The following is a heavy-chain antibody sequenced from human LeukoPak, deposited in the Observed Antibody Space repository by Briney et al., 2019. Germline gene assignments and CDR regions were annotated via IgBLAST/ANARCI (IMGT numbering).Heavy chain of an antibody. CDR1: GGTFISYA. CDR2: IIPIFCTA. CDR3: AREDGGMDV. V-gene: IGHV1-69*06. J-gene: IGHJ6*04. Sequence: SVKVSFKASGGTFISYAISWVRQAPGQGLERMEAIIPIFCTANYSQKFQGRVTINADKSTSTAYMELSSLRSEDTAVYYCAREDGGMDVWGKGTTVTVSS.